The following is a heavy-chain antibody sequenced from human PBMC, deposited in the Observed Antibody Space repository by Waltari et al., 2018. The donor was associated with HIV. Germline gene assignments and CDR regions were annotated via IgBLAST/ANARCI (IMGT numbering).Heavy chain of an antibody. V-gene: IGHV1-2*02. D-gene: IGHD2-2*02. CDR2: INPNSGGT. Sequence: QVQLVQSGAEVKKPGASVKVSCKASGYTFTGYYMHWVRQAPGQGLEWMGWINPNSGGTNYAQKFQDRVTMTRDTSISTAYMELSRLRSDDTAVYYCAREPLTCSSTSCYRDYYYYYGMDVWGQGTTVTVSS. CDR3: AREPLTCSSTSCYRDYYYYYGMDV. CDR1: GYTFTGYY. J-gene: IGHJ6*02.